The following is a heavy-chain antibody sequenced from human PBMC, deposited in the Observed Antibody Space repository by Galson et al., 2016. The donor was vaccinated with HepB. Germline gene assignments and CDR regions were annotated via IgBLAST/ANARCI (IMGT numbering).Heavy chain of an antibody. V-gene: IGHV1-69*10. CDR3: AREVAGPVY. CDR2: IIPIHGTV. Sequence: SVKVSCKASGGSFYNYALRWVRQAPGQGLEWMGEIIPIHGTVDYAEKLQGRVTITADMSTNTAYMELSSLRSEDTAIYYCAREVAGPVYWGQGTSVTVSS. J-gene: IGHJ4*02. CDR1: GGSFYNYA. D-gene: IGHD5-12*01.